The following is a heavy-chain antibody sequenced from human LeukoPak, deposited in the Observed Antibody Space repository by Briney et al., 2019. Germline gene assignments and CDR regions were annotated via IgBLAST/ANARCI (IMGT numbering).Heavy chain of an antibody. CDR1: GFTVSSNY. V-gene: IGHV3-66*01. CDR2: TYTSGYT. J-gene: IGHJ4*02. D-gene: IGHD2-15*01. CDR3: ARGHCSGGTCYSGGY. Sequence: GGSLRLSCAASGFTVSSNYMSWVRQAPGKGLEWVSVTYTSGYTYYADSVKDRFTISRDNSKNTLYLQMNSLRVEDTAIYYCARGHCSGGTCYSGGYWGQGTLVTVSS.